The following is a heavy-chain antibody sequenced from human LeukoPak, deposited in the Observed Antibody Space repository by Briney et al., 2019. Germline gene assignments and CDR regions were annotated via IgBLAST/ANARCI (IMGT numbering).Heavy chain of an antibody. V-gene: IGHV3-74*01. D-gene: IGHD2-15*01. CDR2: ISADGSVT. Sequence: GVSLRLSCADSGFTFSRYWMHWVRQNPGKGLVWVSCISADGSVTRYADSVKGRFTISRDNTKSTLYLQMHSLRAEDTAVYYCATAGGDGSRMGFDPWGQGTLVTVSS. J-gene: IGHJ5*02. CDR3: ATAGGDGSRMGFDP. CDR1: GFTFSRYW.